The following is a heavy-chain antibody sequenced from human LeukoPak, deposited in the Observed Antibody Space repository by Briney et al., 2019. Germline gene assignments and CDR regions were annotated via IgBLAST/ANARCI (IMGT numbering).Heavy chain of an antibody. CDR2: IDSTGAT. V-gene: IGHV3-13*01. CDR1: GFSFSTYD. D-gene: IGHD3-16*01. Sequence: GRSLRFSCAASGFSFSTYDMHWVRQATGEGLEWVSAIDSTGATYYPGSVRGRFTISRENAKNSLYLQMNSLRAGDTAVYYCARVMFGSLGRYGMDVWGQGTTVTVSS. J-gene: IGHJ6*02. CDR3: ARVMFGSLGRYGMDV.